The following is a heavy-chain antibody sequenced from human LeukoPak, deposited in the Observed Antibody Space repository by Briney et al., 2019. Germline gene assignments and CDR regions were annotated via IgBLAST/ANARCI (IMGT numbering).Heavy chain of an antibody. V-gene: IGHV3-11*01. Sequence: PGGSLRLSCAASGFTFSDYYMSWIRQAPGKGLEWVSYISSSGSTIYYAGSVKGRFTISRDNAKNSLYLQMNSLRAEDTAVYYCAKLLLVPIGWFDPWGQGTLVTVSS. J-gene: IGHJ5*02. CDR1: GFTFSDYY. CDR3: AKLLLVPIGWFDP. D-gene: IGHD2-8*01. CDR2: ISSSGSTI.